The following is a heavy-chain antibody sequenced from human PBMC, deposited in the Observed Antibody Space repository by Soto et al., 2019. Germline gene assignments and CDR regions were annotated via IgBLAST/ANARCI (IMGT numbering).Heavy chain of an antibody. V-gene: IGHV2-70*13. CDR3: ARSIRGPRRFNGMDV. Sequence: SGPTLVNPTETLTLTCTFSGFPLTSPGMCVSWIRQPPGKALEWLALIERDDDDKYYSTSLKTRLTISKDTRKNQVVLTMANMDPADTGTYYCARSIRGPRRFNGMDVWRQGTTVTVSS. J-gene: IGHJ6*02. CDR1: GFPLTSPGMC. D-gene: IGHD1-20*01. CDR2: IERDDDDK.